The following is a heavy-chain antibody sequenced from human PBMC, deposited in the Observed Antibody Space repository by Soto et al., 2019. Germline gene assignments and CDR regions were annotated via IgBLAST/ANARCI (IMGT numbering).Heavy chain of an antibody. J-gene: IGHJ4*02. CDR2: ISAHNGNT. CDR3: TRGGYGDY. CDR1: GYAFTTYG. V-gene: IGHV1-18*01. D-gene: IGHD5-12*01. Sequence: QVHLVQSGAEVKKPGASVKVSCKGSGYAFTTYGITWVRQAPGQGLEWMGWISAHNGNTNYAQKLQGRVTVTRDTSTSTASMELRSLRSDDTAVYYCTRGGYGDYWGQGALVTVSS.